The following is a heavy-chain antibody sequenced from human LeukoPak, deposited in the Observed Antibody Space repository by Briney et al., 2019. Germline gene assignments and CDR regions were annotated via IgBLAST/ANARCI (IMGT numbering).Heavy chain of an antibody. V-gene: IGHV1-2*02. D-gene: IGHD4-23*01. J-gene: IGHJ6*03. Sequence: ASVKVSCKASGYTFTGFYMHWVRQALGQGLEWMGWINPNSGGTNYAQKFQGRVTMTRDTSISTAYMELSRLRSDDTAVYYCAREDFGDKYYMDVWGKGTTVTVSS. CDR2: INPNSGGT. CDR3: AREDFGDKYYMDV. CDR1: GYTFTGFY.